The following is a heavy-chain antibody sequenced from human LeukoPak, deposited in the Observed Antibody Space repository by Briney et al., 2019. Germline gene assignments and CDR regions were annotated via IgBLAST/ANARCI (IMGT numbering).Heavy chain of an antibody. V-gene: IGHV3-74*01. CDR3: AKCHRDYFYT. J-gene: IGHJ5*02. CDR2: MNSDGSTT. Sequence: TWGSLRLYSSGYAFTFHSIQRHHHRQAPGKGLVWVSRMNSDGSTTNYADSVQGRFTVSRDNAKYTLFLQMNTVRADATAVYSCAKCHRDYFYTWGQGTLVTVSS. D-gene: IGHD4-11*01. CDR1: AFTFHSIQ.